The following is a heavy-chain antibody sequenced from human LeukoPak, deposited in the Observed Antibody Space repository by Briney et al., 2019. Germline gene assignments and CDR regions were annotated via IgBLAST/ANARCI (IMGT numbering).Heavy chain of an antibody. V-gene: IGHV4-34*01. CDR1: DGSFNGSFSGYF. J-gene: IGHJ4*02. D-gene: IGHD6-13*01. Sequence: SETLSLTCAVYDGSFNGSFSGYFWSWIRQPPGKGLEWIGEINHRGCTNYNPSLKSRVTISLDTSKKQFSLTLISVTAADTAVYYCAVEGGQQLVRAHYWGQGTLVTVSS. CDR3: AVEGGQQLVRAHY. CDR2: INHRGCT.